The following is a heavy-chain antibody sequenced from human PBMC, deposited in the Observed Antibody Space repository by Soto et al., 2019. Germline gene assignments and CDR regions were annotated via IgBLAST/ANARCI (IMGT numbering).Heavy chain of an antibody. CDR1: GFSFSSYD. Sequence: EVQLVESGGGLVQPGGSLRLTCAASGFSFSSYDIQWVRQAAGKGVGWVSAIGTAGDTHYSRSVKGRFITPRENAKSSSYLQMNSLRAEDPAVYYCARESSGGGLDVWGQGTPVTVSS. CDR3: ARESSGGGLDV. D-gene: IGHD3-10*01. CDR2: IGTAGDT. V-gene: IGHV3-13*01. J-gene: IGHJ6*02.